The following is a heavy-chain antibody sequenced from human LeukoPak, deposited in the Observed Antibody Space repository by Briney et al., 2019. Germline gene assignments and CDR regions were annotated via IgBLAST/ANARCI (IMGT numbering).Heavy chain of an antibody. D-gene: IGHD3-10*01. CDR3: GMGSGRSDFDY. Sequence: PGGSLRLSCAASGFTFSDHYMDWVRQAPGKGLEWVGRIKSKGDGATRDFAAPVKGRFSISRDDSKNTVYLQMNSLKTDDTAVYYCGMGSGRSDFDYWGQGTLVTVSS. V-gene: IGHV3-15*01. J-gene: IGHJ4*02. CDR2: IKSKGDGATR. CDR1: GFTFSDHY.